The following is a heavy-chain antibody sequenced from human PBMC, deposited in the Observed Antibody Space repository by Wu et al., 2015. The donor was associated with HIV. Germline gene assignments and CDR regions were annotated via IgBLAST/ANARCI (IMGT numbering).Heavy chain of an antibody. Sequence: QVHLVQSGAEVKKPGASVKVSCKASEYTFTDNFIHWVRRAPGQGLEWMGWISGYNGKTNYRQNLQDRVTMTTDTSTSTAYMELRSLKSDDTAVYYCVRDQQWPPEYYHYYGMDVWGQGTTITVSS. J-gene: IGHJ6*02. D-gene: IGHD6-19*01. CDR3: VRDQQWPPEYYHYYGMDV. V-gene: IGHV1-18*04. CDR2: ISGYNGKT. CDR1: EYTFTDNF.